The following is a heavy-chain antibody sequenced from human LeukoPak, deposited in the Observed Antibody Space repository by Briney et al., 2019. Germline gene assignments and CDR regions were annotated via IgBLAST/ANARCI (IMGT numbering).Heavy chain of an antibody. CDR2: ISSSSSSI. V-gene: IGHV3-48*01. J-gene: IGHJ4*02. CDR3: ARDGVWGSYRPRYFDY. Sequence: PGGSLRLSCAASGFIISGYSMKWVRQAPGKGREWVSYISSSSSSIDYTDSVKGGFTISRDNANNSLYLQMNSLRAEDTAVYYCARDGVWGSYRPRYFDYWGQGTLVTVSS. D-gene: IGHD3-16*02. CDR1: GFIISGYS.